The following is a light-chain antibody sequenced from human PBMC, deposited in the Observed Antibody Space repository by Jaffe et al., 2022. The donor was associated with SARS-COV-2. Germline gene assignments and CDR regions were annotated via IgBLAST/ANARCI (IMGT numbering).Light chain of an antibody. J-gene: IGKJ1*01. CDR1: QSVSSTH. Sequence: EIVLTQSPGTLSLSPGERATLSCRASQSVSSTHLAWYQQKPGQAPRLFMYAASSRATGIPDRFSGSGSGTDFTLTISRLEPEDFAVYYCQQYSGSPWTFGQGTKVEIK. CDR2: AAS. V-gene: IGKV3-20*01. CDR3: QQYSGSPWT.